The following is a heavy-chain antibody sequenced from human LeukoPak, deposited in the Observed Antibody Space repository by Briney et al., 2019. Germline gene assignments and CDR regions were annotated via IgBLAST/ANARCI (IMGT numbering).Heavy chain of an antibody. Sequence: GGSLRLSCVASGFTFSNYYMNWVRQAPGKGLEWVSSISSSSSYIYYADSVKGRFTISRDNAKNSLYLQMNSLRAEDTAVYYCASLWFGELLGWGQGTLVTVSS. CDR3: ASLWFGELLG. J-gene: IGHJ4*02. CDR2: ISSSSSYI. V-gene: IGHV3-21*01. CDR1: GFTFSNYY. D-gene: IGHD3-10*01.